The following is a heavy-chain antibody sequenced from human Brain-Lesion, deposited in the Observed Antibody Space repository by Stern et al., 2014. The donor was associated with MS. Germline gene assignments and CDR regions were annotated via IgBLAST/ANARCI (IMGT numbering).Heavy chain of an antibody. Sequence: VQLLESGPGLVKPSQTLSLSCTVSGGSISSGGFYWSWIRQPAGKGLEWIGRIFNSGSTSYTPSPKNRATQSIDTPNKQVSLRLNSMTAADTAVYYCARGRVVPGFQYYATDVWGQGTTVIVSS. J-gene: IGHJ6*02. CDR1: GGSISSGGFY. V-gene: IGHV4-61*02. D-gene: IGHD2-2*01. CDR3: ARGRVVPGFQYYATDV. CDR2: IFNSGST.